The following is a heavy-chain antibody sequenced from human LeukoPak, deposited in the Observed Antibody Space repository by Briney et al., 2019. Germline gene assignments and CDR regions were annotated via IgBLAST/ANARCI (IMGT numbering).Heavy chain of an antibody. CDR1: GFTFSSYS. J-gene: IGHJ6*04. D-gene: IGHD5-12*01. CDR3: AMDIVATTV. CDR2: ISSSSSYI. Sequence: PGGSLRLSCAASGFTFSSYSMNWVRQAPGKGLEWVSSISSSSSYIYYADSVKGRLTISRDNAKNSLYLQMNSLRAEDTAVYYCAMDIVATTVWGKGTTVTVSS. V-gene: IGHV3-21*01.